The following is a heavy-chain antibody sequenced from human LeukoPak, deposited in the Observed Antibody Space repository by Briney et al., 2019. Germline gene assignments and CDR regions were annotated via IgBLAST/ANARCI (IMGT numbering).Heavy chain of an antibody. D-gene: IGHD3-22*01. V-gene: IGHV4-31*03. CDR2: IYYSGST. CDR3: ATHYYHKSGYWFDP. CDR1: GGSISSGGYY. J-gene: IGHJ5*02. Sequence: PSQTLSLTCTVSGGSISSGGYYWSWIRQHPGKGLEWIGYIYYSGSTYYNPSLKSRVTISVDRSKNQFSLKLSSVTAADTAFYYCATHYYHKSGYWFDPWGQGTLVTVSS.